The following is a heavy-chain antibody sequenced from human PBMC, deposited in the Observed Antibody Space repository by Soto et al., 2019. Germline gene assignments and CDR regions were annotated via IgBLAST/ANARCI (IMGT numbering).Heavy chain of an antibody. D-gene: IGHD2-2*01. CDR2: IRSKGYGGTT. J-gene: IGHJ6*02. CDR3: ASLTSWSQEYYYGMDV. Sequence: GGSLRLSCTGSGFTFGDFGMSWFRRAPGKGLEWLSFIRSKGYGGTTESAASVRGRFITSRDDSKSIAYLQMNSLKTEDTAVYYCASLTSWSQEYYYGMDVWGQGTTVTVSS. V-gene: IGHV3-49*03. CDR1: GFTFGDFG.